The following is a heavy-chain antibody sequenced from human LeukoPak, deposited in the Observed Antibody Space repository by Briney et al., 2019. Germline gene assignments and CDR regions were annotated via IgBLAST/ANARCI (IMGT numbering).Heavy chain of an antibody. CDR1: GGSISTYY. CDR2: IYYSGST. D-gene: IGHD4-23*01. V-gene: IGHV4-59*01. CDR3: ARDTGTVVDY. Sequence: SETLSLTCTVSGGSISTYYWSWIRQPPGKGLEWIGYIYYSGSTNYNPSLKSRVTTSVDTSKNHFSLKLSSVAAADTAVYYCARDTGTVVDYWGQGTLVTVSS. J-gene: IGHJ4*02.